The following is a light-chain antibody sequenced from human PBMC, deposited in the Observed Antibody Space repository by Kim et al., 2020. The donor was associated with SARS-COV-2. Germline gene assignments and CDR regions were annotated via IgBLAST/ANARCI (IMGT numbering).Light chain of an antibody. CDR3: QAWDSSTVV. CDR2: QDN. J-gene: IGLJ2*01. V-gene: IGLV3-1*01. Sequence: SYELTQPPSVSVSPGQTASITCSGDKLGDKYACWYQQKPGQSPVLVIYQDNKRPSGIPERFSGSNSGNTATLTISGTQAMDGADYYCQAWDSSTVVFGGGTQLTVL. CDR1: KLGDKY.